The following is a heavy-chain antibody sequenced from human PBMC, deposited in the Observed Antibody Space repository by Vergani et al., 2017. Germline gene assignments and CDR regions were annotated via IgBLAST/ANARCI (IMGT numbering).Heavy chain of an antibody. J-gene: IGHJ5*02. CDR1: NNSIGRDYF. CDR2: IYHGGMT. CDR3: ARHSTVEWLVKLGWIDP. D-gene: IGHD6-19*01. V-gene: IGHV4-38-2*02. Sequence: QVHLQESGPGLVKPSETLSLTCSVSNNSIGRDYFWGWIRRSPGKGLEYIASIYHGGMTYYNPSLQSRVTISVDTSKNQFSLKLSSVTAADTAVYFCARHSTVEWLVKLGWIDPWGQGILVTVSS.